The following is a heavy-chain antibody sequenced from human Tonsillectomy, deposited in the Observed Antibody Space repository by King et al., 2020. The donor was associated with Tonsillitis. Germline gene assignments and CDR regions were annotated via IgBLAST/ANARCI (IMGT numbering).Heavy chain of an antibody. D-gene: IGHD2-15*01. V-gene: IGHV3-30*04. CDR1: GFTFSSYA. J-gene: IGHJ3*02. CDR3: ARLHEYCSGGSCKFRTFDI. Sequence: VQLVESGGGVVQPGRSLRLSCAASGFTFSSYAMHWVRQAPGKGLEWVAVISYDGSNKYYADSVKGRFTISADKSISTAYLQWSSLKASDTAMYYCARLHEYCSGGSCKFRTFDIWGQGTMVTVSS. CDR2: ISYDGSNK.